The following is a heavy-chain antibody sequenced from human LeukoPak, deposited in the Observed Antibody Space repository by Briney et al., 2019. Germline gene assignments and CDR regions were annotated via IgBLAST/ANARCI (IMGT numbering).Heavy chain of an antibody. Sequence: SETLSLTCTVSGGSFSNYYWSWIRQSSGKGLEWIGYISDSGSTNYNPSLKSRVTILLDMSKNQFSLKLSSVTAADTAVYYCARAPASSGWYWSNYYYYGMDVWGQGTTVTVSS. D-gene: IGHD6-19*01. CDR2: ISDSGST. CDR3: ARAPASSGWYWSNYYYYGMDV. V-gene: IGHV4-59*01. CDR1: GGSFSNYY. J-gene: IGHJ6*02.